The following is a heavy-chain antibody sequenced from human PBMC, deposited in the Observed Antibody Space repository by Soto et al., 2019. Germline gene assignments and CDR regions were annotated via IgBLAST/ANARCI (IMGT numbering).Heavy chain of an antibody. Sequence: PRLSCAASGFTFDDYAMHWVRQVPGKGLEWVSGINWNSGSIGYGDSVKGRFAISRDNAKNSLHLQMNSLSAEDTAFYYCVKDESINWYSGHFRHWGQGTLVTVSS. CDR1: GFTFDDYA. CDR2: INWNSGSI. V-gene: IGHV3-9*01. D-gene: IGHD6-13*01. J-gene: IGHJ1*01. CDR3: VKDESINWYSGHFRH.